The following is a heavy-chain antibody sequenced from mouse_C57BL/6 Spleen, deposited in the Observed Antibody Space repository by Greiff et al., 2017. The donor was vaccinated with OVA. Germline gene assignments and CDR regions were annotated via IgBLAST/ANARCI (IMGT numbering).Heavy chain of an antibody. J-gene: IGHJ2*01. V-gene: IGHV3-6*01. CDR1: GYSITSGYY. CDR2: ISYDGSN. Sequence: EVKLMESGPGLVKPSQSLSLTCSVTGYSITSGYYWYWIRQFPGNKLEWMGYISYDGSNNYNPSLENRISITRDTSKNQFFLKLNSVTTEDTATYYCARGGVTTGFDYWGQGTTLTVSS. CDR3: ARGGVTTGFDY. D-gene: IGHD2-2*01.